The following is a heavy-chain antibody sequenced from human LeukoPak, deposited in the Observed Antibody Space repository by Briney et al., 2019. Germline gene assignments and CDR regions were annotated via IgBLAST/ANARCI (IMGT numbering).Heavy chain of an antibody. CDR1: GFTFSSYA. V-gene: IGHV3-23*01. CDR2: ISGSGDST. D-gene: IGHD2-2*01. J-gene: IGHJ4*02. Sequence: GGSLRLSCAASGFTFSSYAMSWVRQAPGKGLEWGSSISGSGDSTYYADSVKVRFTISRNNSKNTLYLQMNSLRAENTAVYYCANSAGYCSSTSCFDYYFDYWGQGTLVTVSS. CDR3: ANSAGYCSSTSCFDYYFDY.